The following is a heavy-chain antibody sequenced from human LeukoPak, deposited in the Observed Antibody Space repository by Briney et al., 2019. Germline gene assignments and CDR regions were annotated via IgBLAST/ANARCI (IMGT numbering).Heavy chain of an antibody. D-gene: IGHD2-15*01. CDR3: ARVGRHCSGGNCH. CDR1: GYTFTTYG. CDR2: ISTYNGNT. Sequence: GASVKVSFKASGYTFTTYGITWVRQAPGQGLEWMGRISTYNGNTNYAQNLQGRVTMTTDTSTSTAYMELRSLTSDDTAVYYCARVGRHCSGGNCHWGQGPLVIVSS. J-gene: IGHJ4*02. V-gene: IGHV1-18*01.